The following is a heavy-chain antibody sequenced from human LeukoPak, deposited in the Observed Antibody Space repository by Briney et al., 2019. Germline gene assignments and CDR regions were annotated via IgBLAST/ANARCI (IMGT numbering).Heavy chain of an antibody. V-gene: IGHV1-69*04. CDR3: ARAGVGYFDS. CDR2: ITPMLGTA. D-gene: IGHD3-10*01. Sequence: SVKVSCKASGGTFSNFVFSWVRQAPGQGLEWMGRITPMLGTANYTQQFQGRITITADKSTRTTYMELSSLRSEGTAVYFCARAGVGYFDSWGQGTLVTVSS. CDR1: GGTFSNFV. J-gene: IGHJ4*02.